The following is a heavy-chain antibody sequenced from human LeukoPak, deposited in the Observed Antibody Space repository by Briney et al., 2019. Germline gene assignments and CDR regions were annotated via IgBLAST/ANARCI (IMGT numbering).Heavy chain of an antibody. CDR3: AKLQQQLVDGGMDV. CDR2: ISGSGGST. Sequence: PGGSLRLSCAASGFTFSSYDMRWVRQAPGKGLEWVSGISGSGGSTYYADSVRGRFTISRDNSKNTLYLQMNSLRAEDTAVYYCAKLQQQLVDGGMDVWGQGTTVTVSS. V-gene: IGHV3-23*01. J-gene: IGHJ6*02. CDR1: GFTFSSYD. D-gene: IGHD6-13*01.